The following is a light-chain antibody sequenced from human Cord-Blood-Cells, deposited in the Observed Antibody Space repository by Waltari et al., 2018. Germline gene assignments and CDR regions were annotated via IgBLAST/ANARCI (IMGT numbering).Light chain of an antibody. Sequence: DIVMTQSPDSLAVSLGERATINCKSSQSVLYSSNNKNYLAWYQQEPGQPPKLLIYWTSTRETGVPDRVSGSGSGTDFTLTIRSLQAEDVAVCYCQQYYSTLTFGGGTKVEIK. J-gene: IGKJ4*01. CDR3: QQYYSTLT. V-gene: IGKV4-1*01. CDR1: QSVLYSSNNKNY. CDR2: WTS.